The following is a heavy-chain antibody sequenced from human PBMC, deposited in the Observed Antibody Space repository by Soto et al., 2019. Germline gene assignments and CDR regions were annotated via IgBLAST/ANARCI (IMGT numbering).Heavy chain of an antibody. Sequence: QLQLQESGPGLVKPSETLSLTCTVSGGSISSSSYYWGWIRQPPGKGLEWIGSIYYSGSPYYNPSLKSRVTISVDTSKNQFSLKLSSVTAADTAVYYCARRGTSDYDILTGYRFDYWGQGTLVTVSS. D-gene: IGHD3-9*01. J-gene: IGHJ4*02. CDR1: GGSISSSSYY. CDR3: ARRGTSDYDILTGYRFDY. CDR2: IYYSGSP. V-gene: IGHV4-39*01.